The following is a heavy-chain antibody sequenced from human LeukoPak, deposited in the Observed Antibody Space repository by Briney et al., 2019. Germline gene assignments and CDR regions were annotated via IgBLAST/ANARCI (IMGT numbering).Heavy chain of an antibody. Sequence: ASVKVSCKASGYTFTSYGISWVRQAPGQGLEWVGWIGAYNGNTNYAQKLQGRVTMTTDTSTSTAYMELRSLRSDDTAVYYCARARYYYGSGRPYYFDYWGQGTLVTVSS. CDR2: IGAYNGNT. V-gene: IGHV1-18*01. J-gene: IGHJ4*02. D-gene: IGHD3-10*01. CDR3: ARARYYYGSGRPYYFDY. CDR1: GYTFTSYG.